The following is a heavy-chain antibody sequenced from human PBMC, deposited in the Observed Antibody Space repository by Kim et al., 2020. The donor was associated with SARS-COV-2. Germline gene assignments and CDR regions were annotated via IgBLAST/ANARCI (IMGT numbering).Heavy chain of an antibody. CDR2: IHHTGST. CDR1: GGSFTDPAYW. V-gene: IGHV4-34*01. J-gene: IGHJ5*02. Sequence: SETLSLTCGVYGGSFTDPAYWWSWIRKPPGKGLEWIGEIHHTGSTTYNPSLSSRVTISVDTSRKQFSLELSSVTAADTAVYYCARGAYYVWGRDDPWGQG. D-gene: IGHD3-16*01. CDR3: ARGAYYVWGRDDP.